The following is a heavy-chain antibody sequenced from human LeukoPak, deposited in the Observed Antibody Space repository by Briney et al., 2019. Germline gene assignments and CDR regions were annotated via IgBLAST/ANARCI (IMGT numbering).Heavy chain of an antibody. CDR2: FTIYYSGST. D-gene: IGHD3-10*01. CDR1: GGSISSSSHY. V-gene: IGHV4-39*07. Sequence: PSETLSLTCTVSGGSISSSSHYWGWIRQPPGKGLEWIGSFTIYYSGSTYYNPSLKSRVIILFDTAKNHFSLNLSSVTAADTAVYYCARSDGYGLIGIWGQGTMVTVSS. J-gene: IGHJ3*02. CDR3: ARSDGYGLIGI.